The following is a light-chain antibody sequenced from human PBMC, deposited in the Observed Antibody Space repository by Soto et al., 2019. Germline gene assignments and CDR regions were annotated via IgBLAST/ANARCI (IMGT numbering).Light chain of an antibody. V-gene: IGKV3D-20*01. CDR2: DVS. CDR3: QQYGNSPLT. J-gene: IGKJ4*01. Sequence: EVVLTQSPATLSLSPGERATLSCGASQSVSSVYLAWYQQKPGLAPRLLIYDVSSRATGIPDRFSGSGSGTDFTLTISRLEPEDFVVYYCQQYGNSPLTFGGGTKVEIK. CDR1: QSVSSVY.